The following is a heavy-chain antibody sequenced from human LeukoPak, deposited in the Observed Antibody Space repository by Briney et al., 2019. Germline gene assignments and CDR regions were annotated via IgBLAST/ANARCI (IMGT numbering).Heavy chain of an antibody. CDR1: GGTFGSYA. V-gene: IGHV1-69*13. Sequence: AVSVSCKASGGTFGSYAMSWVRQAPGQGVEGMGGIIPIFGTANSAQKFQGRVTITEDEPTTTAYMELSSLISDDAAVYYCARGDDYGDYWGLYWGQGTLVTVSS. D-gene: IGHD4-17*01. CDR2: IIPIFGTA. J-gene: IGHJ4*02. CDR3: ARGDDYGDYWGLY.